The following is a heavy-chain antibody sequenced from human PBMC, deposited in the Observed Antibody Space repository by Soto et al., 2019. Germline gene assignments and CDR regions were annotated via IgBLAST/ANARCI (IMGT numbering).Heavy chain of an antibody. D-gene: IGHD3-3*01. J-gene: IGHJ6*03. CDR3: ARHGLPSNYDFWSGYTYPYYYYMDV. CDR1: GGSISSSSYY. Sequence: SETLSLTCTVSGGSISSSSYYWGWIRQPPGKGLEWIGSIYYSGSTYYNPSLKSRVIISVDTSKNQFSLKLSSVTAADTAVYYCARHGLPSNYDFWSGYTYPYYYYMDVWGKGTTVTVSS. V-gene: IGHV4-39*01. CDR2: IYYSGST.